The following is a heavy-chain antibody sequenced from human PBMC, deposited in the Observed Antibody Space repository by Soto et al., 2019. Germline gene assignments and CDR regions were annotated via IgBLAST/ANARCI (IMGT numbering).Heavy chain of an antibody. V-gene: IGHV1-2*04. CDR2: INPNSGGT. D-gene: IGHD3-3*01. CDR1: VYTFTVYY. Sequence: ASVKVSCKASVYTFTVYYMHWVRQAPGQGLEWMGWINPNSGGTNYAQKFQGWVTMTRDTSISTAYMELSRLRSDDTAVYYCARAPTVINDFSPLGFDYWGQGTLVTVSS. J-gene: IGHJ4*02. CDR3: ARAPTVINDFSPLGFDY.